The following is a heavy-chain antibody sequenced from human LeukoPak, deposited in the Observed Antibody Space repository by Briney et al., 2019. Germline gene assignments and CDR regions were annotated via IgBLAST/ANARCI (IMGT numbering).Heavy chain of an antibody. CDR1: GFIFSSYA. D-gene: IGHD2-21*02. Sequence: GGSLRLSCAASGFIFSSYAMNWVRQAPGKGLEWVAVISGGGSTTIYADSVKGRFTISRDNAKNSLYLQMNSLRPEDTAVYYCATRVYCGGDCYSSHGMDVWGPGTTVTVSS. J-gene: IGHJ6*02. CDR2: ISGGGSTT. CDR3: ATRVYCGGDCYSSHGMDV. V-gene: IGHV3-23*01.